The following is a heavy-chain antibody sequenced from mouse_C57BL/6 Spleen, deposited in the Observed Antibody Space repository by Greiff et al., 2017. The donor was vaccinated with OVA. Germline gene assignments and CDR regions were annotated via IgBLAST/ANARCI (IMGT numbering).Heavy chain of an antibody. CDR1: GYSITSGYY. J-gene: IGHJ1*03. Sequence: EVKLQESGPGLVKPSQSLSLTCSVTGYSITSGYYWNWIRQFPGNKLEWMGYISYDGSNNYNPSLKNRISITRDTSKNQFFLKLNSVTTEDTATYYCARGDVWGTGTTVTVSS. CDR2: ISYDGSN. V-gene: IGHV3-6*01. CDR3: ARGDV.